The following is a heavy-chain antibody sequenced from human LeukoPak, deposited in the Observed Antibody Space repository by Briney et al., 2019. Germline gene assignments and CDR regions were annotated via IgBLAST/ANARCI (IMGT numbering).Heavy chain of an antibody. J-gene: IGHJ1*01. CDR3: ARVFGVAAAGIGYFQH. V-gene: IGHV3-21*01. CDR1: GFTFISYS. CDR2: ISSSSSYI. D-gene: IGHD6-13*01. Sequence: GGSLRLSCAASGFTFISYSMNWVRQAPGKGLEWVSSISSSSSYIYYVDSVKGRFTISRDNAKNSLYLQMNSLRAEDTAVYYCARVFGVAAAGIGYFQHWGQGTLVTVSS.